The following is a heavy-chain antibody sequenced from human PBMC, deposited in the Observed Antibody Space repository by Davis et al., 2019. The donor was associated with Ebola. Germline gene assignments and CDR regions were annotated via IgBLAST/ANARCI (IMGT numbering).Heavy chain of an antibody. V-gene: IGHV3-30*02. D-gene: IGHD3-9*01. CDR1: GFTFSSYG. Sequence: GESLKISCAASGFTFSSYGMHWVRQSPGKGLEWVAFIRFDGSNEYYADSVKGRFTISRDNSKNTLYLQMNSLRAEDTAVYYCARGQETYYDILTGYSAVYWGQGTLVTVSS. CDR3: ARGQETYYDILTGYSAVY. CDR2: IRFDGSNE. J-gene: IGHJ4*02.